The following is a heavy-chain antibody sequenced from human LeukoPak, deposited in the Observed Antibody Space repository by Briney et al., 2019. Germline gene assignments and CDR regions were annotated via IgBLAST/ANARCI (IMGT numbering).Heavy chain of an antibody. J-gene: IGHJ6*03. CDR1: GCSISSFY. CDR3: ARRYCNSISCYHMDV. D-gene: IGHD2-2*01. Sequence: SETLSLTCTVSGCSISSFYWSWIRQSPGKGLEWIGFIYSNGSTNYNPSLKSRVTISVDTSKNQFSLKLSSMTAADTAVYYCARRYCNSISCYHMDVWGKGTTVTVSS. CDR2: IYSNGST. V-gene: IGHV4-4*09.